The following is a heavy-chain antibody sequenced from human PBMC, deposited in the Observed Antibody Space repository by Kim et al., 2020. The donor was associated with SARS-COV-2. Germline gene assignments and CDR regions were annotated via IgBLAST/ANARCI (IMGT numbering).Heavy chain of an antibody. Sequence: SETLSLTCAVYGGSFSGYYWSWIRQPPGKGLEWIGEINHSGSTNYNPSLKSRVTISVDTSKNQFSLKLSSVTAADTAVYYCARGRGRYSYGLRYYYYYGMDVWGQGTTVTVSS. J-gene: IGHJ6*02. V-gene: IGHV4-34*01. CDR1: GGSFSGYY. CDR2: INHSGST. D-gene: IGHD5-18*01. CDR3: ARGRGRYSYGLRYYYYYGMDV.